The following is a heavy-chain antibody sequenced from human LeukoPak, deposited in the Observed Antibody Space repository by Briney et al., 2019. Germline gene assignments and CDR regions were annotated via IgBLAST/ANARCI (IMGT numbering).Heavy chain of an antibody. CDR3: ARDPGSYTSY. CDR2: IKQDGTEK. V-gene: IGHV3-7*01. D-gene: IGHD1-26*01. Sequence: GGPLRLSCAASGFTFSSYWMSWVRQAPGKGLEWVANIKQDGTEKYYADSVKGRFTISRDNARNSQYLQMNSLRVEDTAVYYCARDPGSYTSYWGQGTLVTVSS. CDR1: GFTFSSYW. J-gene: IGHJ4*02.